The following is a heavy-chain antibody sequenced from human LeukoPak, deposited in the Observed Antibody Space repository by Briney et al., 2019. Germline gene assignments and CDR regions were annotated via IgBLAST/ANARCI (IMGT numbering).Heavy chain of an antibody. D-gene: IGHD3-22*01. CDR2: VYYTGTT. CDR1: GDSISRYY. J-gene: IGHJ3*02. V-gene: IGHV4-59*01. CDR3: ARLDSSSEGGAFDI. Sequence: SETLSLTCTVSGDSISRYYWSWIRQPPGKGLEWIGYVYYTGTTNYNPSLKSRVTITVDTSKNQFSLKLSSVTAADTAVYYCARLDSSSEGGAFDIWGQGTMVTVSS.